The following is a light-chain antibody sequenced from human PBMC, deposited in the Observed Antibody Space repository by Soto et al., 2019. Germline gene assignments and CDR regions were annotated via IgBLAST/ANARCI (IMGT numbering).Light chain of an antibody. CDR3: QQYNSYLT. CDR1: QSISSW. V-gene: IGKV1-5*01. CDR2: DAS. J-gene: IGKJ4*01. Sequence: DIQMTQSPSTLSASVVDGVTITFRASQSISSWLAWYQQKPGKAPKLLIYDASSLESGVPSRFSGSGSGTEFTLTISSLQPDDFATYYCQQYNSYLTFGGGTKVDIK.